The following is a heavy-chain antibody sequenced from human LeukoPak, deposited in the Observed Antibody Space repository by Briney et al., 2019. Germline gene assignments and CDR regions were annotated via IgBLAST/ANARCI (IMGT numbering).Heavy chain of an antibody. CDR2: IYTSGST. J-gene: IGHJ5*02. V-gene: IGHV4-4*07. Sequence: PSETLSLTCTVSGGSIISNYWNWIRQPAGKGLEWIGRIYTSGSTNYNPSLKSRVTISVDKSKNHFSLNLSSVTAADTAVYYCARSPYGSGSSNWLDPWGQGTLVTVSS. CDR3: ARSPYGSGSSNWLDP. D-gene: IGHD3-10*01. CDR1: GGSIISNY.